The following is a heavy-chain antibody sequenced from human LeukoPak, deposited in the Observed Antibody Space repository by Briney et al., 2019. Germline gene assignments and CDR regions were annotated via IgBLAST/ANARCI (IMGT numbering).Heavy chain of an antibody. CDR2: VHLDGRT. D-gene: IGHD3-3*01. V-gene: IGHV4-4*02. CDR3: AREGGFYRPLDY. Sequence: ASETLSLTCGVSGGSVINTNWRTWVRQPPGKGLEWIGEVHLDGRTNYNPSPESRLTMSVDVSENQVSLKLTSVTVADTAVYYCAREGGFYRPLDYSGQGTLVTVSS. CDR1: GGSVINTNW. J-gene: IGHJ4*02.